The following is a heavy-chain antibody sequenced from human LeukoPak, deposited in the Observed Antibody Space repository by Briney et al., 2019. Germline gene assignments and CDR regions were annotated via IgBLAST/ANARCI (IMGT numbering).Heavy chain of an antibody. CDR3: AREFWGPARSSGYDSDY. CDR2: ISGSGGST. CDR1: GFTFSSYA. D-gene: IGHD5-12*01. V-gene: IGHV3-23*01. Sequence: QSGGSLRLSCAASGFTFSSYAMSWVRQAPGKGLEWVSAISGSGGSTYYADSVKGRFTISRDNSKNTLYLQMNSLRAEDTAVYYCAREFWGPARSSGYDSDYWGQGTLVTVSS. J-gene: IGHJ4*02.